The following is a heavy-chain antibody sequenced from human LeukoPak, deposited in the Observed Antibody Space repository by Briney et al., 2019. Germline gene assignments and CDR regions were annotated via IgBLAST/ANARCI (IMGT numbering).Heavy chain of an antibody. Sequence: GGSLRLSCAASGFTFSSCAMAWVRQAPGKGLEWVSGIGGSGNNIHYADSVQGRFTISRDNSKNTFLQMNSLRAEDTAVYYCAKSPQWHYDYWGRGTLVTVSS. D-gene: IGHD6-19*01. CDR3: AKSPQWHYDY. V-gene: IGHV3-23*01. CDR2: IGGSGNNI. CDR1: GFTFSSCA. J-gene: IGHJ4*02.